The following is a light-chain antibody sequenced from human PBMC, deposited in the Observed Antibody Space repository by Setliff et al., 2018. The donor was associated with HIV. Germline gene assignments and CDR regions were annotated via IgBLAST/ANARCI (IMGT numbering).Light chain of an antibody. Sequence: QSALTQPPSVSGSPGQSVTISCTGTISDVGTYDRVSWYQQPPGTAPKLMIYEVGNRPSGVPDRFSGSKSGNTASLIISGLRAEDEADYYCFSFTSSSTYVFGPGTKVTVL. CDR2: EVG. J-gene: IGLJ1*01. CDR1: ISDVGTYDR. V-gene: IGLV2-18*02. CDR3: FSFTSSSTYV.